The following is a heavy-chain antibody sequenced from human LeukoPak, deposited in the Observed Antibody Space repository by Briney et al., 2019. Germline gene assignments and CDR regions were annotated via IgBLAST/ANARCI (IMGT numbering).Heavy chain of an antibody. CDR1: GGSISSGGYY. CDR2: IYYSGST. Sequence: TLSLTCTVSGGSISSGGYYWSWIRQHPGKGLEWIGYIYYSGSTYYNPSLKSRVTISVDTSKNQFSLKLSSVTAADTAVYYCARGDYYEEFLFDSWGQGTLVTVSS. V-gene: IGHV4-31*03. D-gene: IGHD3-22*01. J-gene: IGHJ5*01. CDR3: ARGDYYEEFLFDS.